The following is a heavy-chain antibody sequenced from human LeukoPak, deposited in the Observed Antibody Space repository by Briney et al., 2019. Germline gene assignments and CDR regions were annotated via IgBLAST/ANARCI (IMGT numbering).Heavy chain of an antibody. CDR2: IYYSGST. V-gene: IGHV4-59*12. CDR3: ARYSSIRRLYYFDY. D-gene: IGHD3-3*02. Sequence: SETLSLTCTVSGGSISSYYWSWIRQPPGKGLEWIGYIYYSGSTNYNPSLKSRVTISVDTSKNQFSLNLSSVTAGDTAVYSCARYSSIRRLYYFDYWGQGTLVTVSS. J-gene: IGHJ4*02. CDR1: GGSISSYY.